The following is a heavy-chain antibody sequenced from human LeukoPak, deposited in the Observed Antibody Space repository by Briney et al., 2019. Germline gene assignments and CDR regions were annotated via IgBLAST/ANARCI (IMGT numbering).Heavy chain of an antibody. CDR2: IIPTFRTA. V-gene: IGHV1-69*01. CDR1: GGTFSSYA. D-gene: IGHD3-10*01. J-gene: IGHJ4*02. Sequence: ASVKVSCKASGGTFSSYAISWVRQAPGPGLEWMGGIIPTFRTANYAQKCQGRVTITADESTSTAYMELSSLRSEDTAVYYCARDRMELGHDYWGQGTLVTVSS. CDR3: ARDRMELGHDY.